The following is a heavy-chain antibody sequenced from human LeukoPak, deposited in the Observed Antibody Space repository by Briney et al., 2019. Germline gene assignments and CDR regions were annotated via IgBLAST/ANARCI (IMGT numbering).Heavy chain of an antibody. V-gene: IGHV3-23*01. CDR2: ISGSGGST. Sequence: GGSLRLSCAASGFTFSSYAMSWVRQAPGKGLEWVPAISGSGGSTYYADSVKGRFTISRDNSKNTLYLQMNSLRAEDTAVYYCAKEELGYYGSGSYPDWGQGTLVTVSS. CDR3: AKEELGYYGSGSYPD. CDR1: GFTFSSYA. J-gene: IGHJ4*02. D-gene: IGHD3-10*01.